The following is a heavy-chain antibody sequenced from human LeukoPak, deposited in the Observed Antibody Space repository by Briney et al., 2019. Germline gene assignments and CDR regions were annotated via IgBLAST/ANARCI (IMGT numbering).Heavy chain of an antibody. J-gene: IGHJ4*02. CDR2: IKGKTAAGAP. CDR1: GFTFNTYW. CDR3: ITGDYDFWSGFYSPNHYFDY. V-gene: IGHV3-15*01. D-gene: IGHD3-3*01. Sequence: GGSLRLSCAASGFTFNTYWMSWVRQAPGKGLEWVGRIKGKTAAGAPDYVASVKGRFTISRDDSKNTLFLQMNSLKTEDTAVYDCITGDYDFWSGFYSPNHYFDYWGQGTLVTVSS.